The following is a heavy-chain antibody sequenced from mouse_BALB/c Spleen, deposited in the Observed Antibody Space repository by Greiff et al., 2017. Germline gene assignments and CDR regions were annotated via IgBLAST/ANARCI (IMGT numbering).Heavy chain of an antibody. Sequence: EVKLQESGGGLVKPGGSLKLSCAASGFTFSDYYMYWVRQTPEKRLEWVATISDGGSYTYYPDSVKGRFTISRDNAKNNLYLQMSSLKSEDTAMYYCARDEVGPWFAYWGQGTLVTVSA. CDR2: ISDGGSYT. J-gene: IGHJ3*01. V-gene: IGHV5-4*02. CDR3: ARDEVGPWFAY. D-gene: IGHD4-1*01. CDR1: GFTFSDYY.